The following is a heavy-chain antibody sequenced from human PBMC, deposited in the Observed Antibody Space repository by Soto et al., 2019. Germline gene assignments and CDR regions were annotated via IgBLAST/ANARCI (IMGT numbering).Heavy chain of an antibody. D-gene: IGHD3-3*01. CDR1: GGSISHDY. CDR3: ARRNYDFWTLGV. CDR2: IYYTGST. Sequence: SETLSLTCTVSGGSISHDYWSWIRQPPGRGLEWIGYIYYTGSTNYNPSLKSRVAISVDTSKNQFSLRLSSVITADTAVYYCARRNYDFWTLGVWGQGTSVTVSS. J-gene: IGHJ6*02. V-gene: IGHV4-59*01.